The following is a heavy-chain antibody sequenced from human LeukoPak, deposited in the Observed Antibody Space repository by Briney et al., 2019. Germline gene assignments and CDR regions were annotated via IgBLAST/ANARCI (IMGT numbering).Heavy chain of an antibody. Sequence: GGSLRLSCAASGFTFSSYAMSWVRQAPGKGLEWVSAISGSGGSTYYADSVKGRFTISRDNSKNTLYLQMNSLRAEDTAVYYCAKGAYDSSGYRFPFDYWGQGTLVTVSS. CDR3: AKGAYDSSGYRFPFDY. CDR1: GFTFSSYA. CDR2: ISGSGGST. J-gene: IGHJ4*02. V-gene: IGHV3-23*01. D-gene: IGHD3-22*01.